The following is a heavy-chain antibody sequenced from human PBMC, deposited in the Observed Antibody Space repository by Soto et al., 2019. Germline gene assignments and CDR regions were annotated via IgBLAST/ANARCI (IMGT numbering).Heavy chain of an antibody. Sequence: PSETLSLTCAVSGYSISSGYYWGWIRQPPGKGLEWIGSIYHSGSTYYNPSLKSRVTISVDTSKNQFSLKLSSVTAADTAVYYCARDSPLGSTIDYWGQGTLVTVPS. V-gene: IGHV4-38-2*02. J-gene: IGHJ4*02. CDR2: IYHSGST. CDR3: ARDSPLGSTIDY. D-gene: IGHD5-12*01. CDR1: GYSISSGYY.